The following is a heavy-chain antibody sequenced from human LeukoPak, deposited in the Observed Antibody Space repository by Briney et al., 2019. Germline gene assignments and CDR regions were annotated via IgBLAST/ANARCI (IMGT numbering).Heavy chain of an antibody. CDR3: ARGSGGIFGVVIDY. Sequence: PGGSLRLSCAASGFTFSNAWINWVRQAPGKGLEWVANIKQDGSEKYYVDSVKGRFTISRDNAKNSLYLQMNSLRADDTAVYYCARGSGGIFGVVIDYWGQGTLVTVSS. V-gene: IGHV3-7*05. J-gene: IGHJ4*02. D-gene: IGHD3-3*01. CDR2: IKQDGSEK. CDR1: GFTFSNAW.